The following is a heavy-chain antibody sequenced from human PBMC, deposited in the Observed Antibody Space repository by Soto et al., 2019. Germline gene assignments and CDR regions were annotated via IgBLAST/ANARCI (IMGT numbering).Heavy chain of an antibody. J-gene: IGHJ2*01. Sequence: QVQLVQSGAEVKKPGASVKVSCKASGYTFTSYAMHWVRQAPGQRLEWMGWINAGNGNTKYSQKFQGRVTITRDTSASTADMELSSLRSEDTAVYYCARKTTVTTAGYFDLWGRGTLVTVSS. V-gene: IGHV1-3*01. CDR2: INAGNGNT. CDR3: ARKTTVTTAGYFDL. D-gene: IGHD4-17*01. CDR1: GYTFTSYA.